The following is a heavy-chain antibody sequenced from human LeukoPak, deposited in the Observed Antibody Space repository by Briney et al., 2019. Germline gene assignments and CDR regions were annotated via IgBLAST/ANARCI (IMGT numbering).Heavy chain of an antibody. CDR1: GYTFTGYY. CDR3: AREGGGLYGSGSDWFDP. CDR2: INPNSGGT. D-gene: IGHD3-10*01. J-gene: IGHJ5*02. Sequence: ASVKVSCKASGYTFTGYYMHWVRQAPGQGLEWMGWINPNSGGTNYAQKFQGWVTMTRDTSISTAYMELSRLRSDDTAVYYCAREGGGLYGSGSDWFDPWGQGTLVTVSS. V-gene: IGHV1-2*04.